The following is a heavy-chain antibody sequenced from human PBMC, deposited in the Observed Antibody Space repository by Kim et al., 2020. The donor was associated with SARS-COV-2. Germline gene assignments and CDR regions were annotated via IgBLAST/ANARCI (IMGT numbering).Heavy chain of an antibody. D-gene: IGHD1-26*01. CDR3: ARDRPIVGATPYYYYYG. CDR1: GFTFSSYS. CDR2: ISSSSSYI. J-gene: IGHJ6*01. V-gene: IGHV3-21*01. Sequence: GGSLRLSCAASGFTFSSYSMNWVRQAPGKGLEWVSSISSSSSYIYYEDSVTGRFTISRDNAKNSLYLQMNSMRAEDTAVYYCARDRPIVGATPYYYYYG.